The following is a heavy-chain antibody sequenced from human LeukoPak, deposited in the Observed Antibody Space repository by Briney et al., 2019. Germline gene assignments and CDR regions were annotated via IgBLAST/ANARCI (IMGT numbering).Heavy chain of an antibody. CDR3: ARAYRVYRGYYDSSGYYPISLFDY. CDR2: ISSSSSYI. J-gene: IGHJ4*02. V-gene: IGHV3-21*01. CDR1: GFTFSSYS. D-gene: IGHD3-22*01. Sequence: GGSLRLSCAASGFTFSSYSMNWVRQAPGKGLEWVSSISSSSSYIYYADSVKGRFTISRDNAKNSLYLQMNSLRAEDTAVYYCARAYRVYRGYYDSSGYYPISLFDYWGQGTLVTVSS.